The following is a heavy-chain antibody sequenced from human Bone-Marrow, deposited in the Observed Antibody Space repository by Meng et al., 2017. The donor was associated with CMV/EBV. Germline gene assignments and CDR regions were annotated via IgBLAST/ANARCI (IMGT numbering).Heavy chain of an antibody. V-gene: IGHV3-74*01. CDR3: AREFGFIYYYGMDV. CDR2: INSDGSST. Sequence: GESLKISCAASGFTFSSYWMHWVRQAPGKGLVWVSRINSDGSSTSYADSVKGRFTISRDNAKNTLYLQMNSLRAEDTAVYYCAREFGFIYYYGMDVWGQGTTVTVSS. CDR1: GFTFSSYW. J-gene: IGHJ6*02. D-gene: IGHD3-10*01.